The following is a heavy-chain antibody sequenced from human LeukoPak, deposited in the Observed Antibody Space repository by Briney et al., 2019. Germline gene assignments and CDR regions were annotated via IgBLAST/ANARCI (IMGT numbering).Heavy chain of an antibody. CDR1: GFIVSSNY. V-gene: IGHV3-7*01. Sequence: PGGSLRLSCAVSGFIVSSNYMSWVRQAPGKGLEWVANIKQDGSEKYYVDSVKGRFTISRDNAKNSLYLQMNSLRAEDTAVYYCARVQWLTPFDYWGQGTLVTVSS. CDR3: ARVQWLTPFDY. J-gene: IGHJ4*02. CDR2: IKQDGSEK. D-gene: IGHD6-19*01.